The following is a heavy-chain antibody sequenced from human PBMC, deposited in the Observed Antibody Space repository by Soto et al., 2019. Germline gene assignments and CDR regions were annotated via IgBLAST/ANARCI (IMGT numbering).Heavy chain of an antibody. CDR1: GGSISSEYFH. CDR3: AREDDGGDRDYYGLDV. D-gene: IGHD2-21*02. CDR2: IHYTGSI. V-gene: IGHV4-30-4*08. J-gene: IGHJ6*02. Sequence: SETLSLTCAVSGGSISSEYFHWTWIRQSPGKGLEWIGYIHYTGSIMYNPSFKSRLTMAVDTTKNQFSLQLTSVTAADTAVYFCAREDDGGDRDYYGLDVWGQGTTVTVAS.